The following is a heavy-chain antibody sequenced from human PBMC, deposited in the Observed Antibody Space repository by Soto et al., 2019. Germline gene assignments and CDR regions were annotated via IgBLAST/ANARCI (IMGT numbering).Heavy chain of an antibody. CDR1: GYTFTGYY. CDR2: INPNSGGT. D-gene: IGHD6-6*01. Sequence: ASVKVSCKASGYTFTGYYMHWVRQAPGQGLEWMGWINPNSGGTNYAQKFQGWVTMTRDTSISTAYMELSRLRSDDTAVYYCARGRAARNYYYYMDVWGKGTTVTVSS. V-gene: IGHV1-2*04. CDR3: ARGRAARNYYYYMDV. J-gene: IGHJ6*03.